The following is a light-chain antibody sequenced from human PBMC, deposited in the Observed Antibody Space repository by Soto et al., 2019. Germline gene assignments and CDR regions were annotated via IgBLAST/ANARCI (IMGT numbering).Light chain of an antibody. CDR2: DVS. V-gene: IGLV2-14*01. Sequence: QSALTLPASVSGSPGPSITISCTGTSSDVGGYNYVSWYQQHPGKAPKLMIYDVSSRPSGVSNRFSGSKSGNTAALTISGLQAEDEADYYCSSYTSTSTLYVFGSGTKLTVL. CDR1: SSDVGGYNY. CDR3: SSYTSTSTLYV. J-gene: IGLJ1*01.